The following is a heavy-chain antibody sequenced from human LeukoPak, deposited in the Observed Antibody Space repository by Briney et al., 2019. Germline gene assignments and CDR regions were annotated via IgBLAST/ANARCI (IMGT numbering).Heavy chain of an antibody. D-gene: IGHD1-26*01. CDR2: IRYDGSNK. CDR3: AKDGGSYFRVPRAKFDY. CDR1: GFTFSSYG. Sequence: GGSLRLSCAASGFTFSSYGMHWVRQAPGKGLEWVAFIRYDGSNKYYADSVKGRFTIFRDNSKNTLYLQMNSLRAEDTAVYYCAKDGGSYFRVPRAKFDYWGQGTLVTVSS. V-gene: IGHV3-30*02. J-gene: IGHJ4*02.